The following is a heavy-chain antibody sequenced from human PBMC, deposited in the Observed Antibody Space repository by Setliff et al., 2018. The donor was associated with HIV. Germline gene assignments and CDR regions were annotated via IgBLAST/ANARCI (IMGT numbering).Heavy chain of an antibody. CDR1: GFNISRYS. CDR2: IRSSSDNI. D-gene: IGHD4-4*01. Sequence: GGSLRLSCAGSGFNISRYSMNWVRQAPGKGLEWLSYIRSSSDNIYYADSVRGRFTISRDSAKNSLYLQMNSLRVDDTGVYYCASGEYDYSPWGQGTLVTVSS. J-gene: IGHJ5*02. V-gene: IGHV3-48*04. CDR3: ASGEYDYSP.